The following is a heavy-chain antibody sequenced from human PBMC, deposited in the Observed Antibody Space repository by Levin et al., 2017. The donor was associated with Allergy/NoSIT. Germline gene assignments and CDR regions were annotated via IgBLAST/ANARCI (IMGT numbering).Heavy chain of an antibody. CDR2: ISSSSSTI. J-gene: IGHJ4*02. V-gene: IGHV3-48*01. CDR3: ARDYDYPIPPHGALSYDSSGYLG. CDR1: GFTFSSYS. D-gene: IGHD3-22*01. Sequence: GGSLRLSCAASGFTFSSYSMNWVRQAPGKGLEWVSYISSSSSTIYYADSVKGRFTISRDNAKNSLYLQMNSLRAEDTAVYYCARDYDYPIPPHGALSYDSSGYLGWGQGTLVTVSS.